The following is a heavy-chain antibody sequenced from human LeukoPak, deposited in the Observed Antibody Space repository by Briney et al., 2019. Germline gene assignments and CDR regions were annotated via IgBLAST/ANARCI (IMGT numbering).Heavy chain of an antibody. CDR2: ISYDGSNK. CDR1: GFTFSSYA. D-gene: IGHD3-22*01. Sequence: AGRSLRLSCAASGFTFSSYAMHWVRQAPGKGLEWVAVISYDGSNKYYADSVKGRFTISRDNSENTLYLQMNSLRAEDTAVYYCARVDYYDSSGYYDDAFDIWGQGTMVTVSS. V-gene: IGHV3-30-3*01. J-gene: IGHJ3*02. CDR3: ARVDYYDSSGYYDDAFDI.